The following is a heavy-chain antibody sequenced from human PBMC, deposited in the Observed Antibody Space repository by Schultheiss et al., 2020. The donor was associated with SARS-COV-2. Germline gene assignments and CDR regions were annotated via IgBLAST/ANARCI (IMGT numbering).Heavy chain of an antibody. J-gene: IGHJ2*01. CDR1: GFTFSSYA. Sequence: GGSLRLSCAASGFTFSSYAMHWVRQAPGQGLEWIRCINHNSGGTNYAQKLQGRVTITTDTSTSTAYVELRSLRSDDTAVYYCARGGGYRDWYFDPWGRGTLVTVSS. D-gene: IGHD1-26*01. CDR2: INHNSGGT. CDR3: ARGGGYRDWYFDP. V-gene: IGHV1-18*01.